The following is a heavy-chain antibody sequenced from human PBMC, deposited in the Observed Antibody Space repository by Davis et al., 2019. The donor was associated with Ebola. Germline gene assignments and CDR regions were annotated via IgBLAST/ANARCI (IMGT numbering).Heavy chain of an antibody. J-gene: IGHJ6*02. CDR1: GFTFSTYA. CDR3: AKDEGYCSSTSCYSYYYGMDV. V-gene: IGHV3-30*18. CDR2: ISYDGRNK. D-gene: IGHD2-2*01. Sequence: GESLKISCAASGFTFSTYAMHWVRQAPGKGLEWVAVISYDGRNKYYADSVKGRFTISRDNSKITLYLQMNSLRAEDTAVYYCAKDEGYCSSTSCYSYYYGMDVWGQGTTVTVSS.